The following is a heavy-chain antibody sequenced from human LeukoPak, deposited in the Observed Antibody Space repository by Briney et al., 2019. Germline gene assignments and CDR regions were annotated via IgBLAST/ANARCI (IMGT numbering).Heavy chain of an antibody. D-gene: IGHD6-13*01. Sequence: SETLSLTCTVSGGSISNYYWSWIRQPPGKGLEWIGYIYSSGSTNYNPSLKSRVTISIDASKNQFSLKLSSVTAADTAVYYCARFSVAAAGTGWFDPWGQGTLVTVSA. CDR3: ARFSVAAAGTGWFDP. CDR1: GGSISNYY. J-gene: IGHJ5*02. V-gene: IGHV4-59*08. CDR2: IYSSGST.